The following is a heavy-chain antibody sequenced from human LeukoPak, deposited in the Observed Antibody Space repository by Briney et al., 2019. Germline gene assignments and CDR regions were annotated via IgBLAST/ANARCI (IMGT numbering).Heavy chain of an antibody. J-gene: IGHJ3*02. V-gene: IGHV1-2*02. CDR3: VRSGYCYGGTCHSGAFDI. Sequence: ASVKVSCKASGYTFTGYYMHWVRQAPGQGLEWMGWINPNSGGTNYAQEFQGRVTMTRDTSIITAYMELSRLRSDDTAVYYCVRSGYCYGGTCHSGAFDIWGQGTVVTVSS. CDR1: GYTFTGYY. CDR2: INPNSGGT. D-gene: IGHD2-15*01.